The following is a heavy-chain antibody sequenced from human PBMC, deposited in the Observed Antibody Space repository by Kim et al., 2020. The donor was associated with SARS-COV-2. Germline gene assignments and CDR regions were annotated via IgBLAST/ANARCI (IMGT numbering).Heavy chain of an antibody. J-gene: IGHJ5*02. CDR1: GGSISSGGYY. V-gene: IGHV4-31*03. Sequence: SETLSLTCTVSGGSISSGGYYWSWIRQHPGKGLEWIGYIYYSGSTYYNPSLKSRVTISVDTSKNQFSLKLSSVTAADTAVYYCARRVGVNDRSAPFDPWGQGTLVTVSS. CDR3: ARRVGVNDRSAPFDP. D-gene: IGHD1-26*01. CDR2: IYYSGST.